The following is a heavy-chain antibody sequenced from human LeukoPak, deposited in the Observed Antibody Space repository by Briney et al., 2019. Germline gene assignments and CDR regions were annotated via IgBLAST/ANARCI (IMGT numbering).Heavy chain of an antibody. Sequence: ASVKVSCKVSGYTLTELSMHWVRQAPGKGLEWMGGFDPEDGETIYAQTFQGRVTMTEDTSTDTAYMELSSLRSEDTAVYYCATDGVVVPQGGLDYWGQGTLVTVSS. V-gene: IGHV1-24*01. CDR3: ATDGVVVPQGGLDY. CDR2: FDPEDGET. CDR1: GYTLTELS. J-gene: IGHJ4*02. D-gene: IGHD2-21*01.